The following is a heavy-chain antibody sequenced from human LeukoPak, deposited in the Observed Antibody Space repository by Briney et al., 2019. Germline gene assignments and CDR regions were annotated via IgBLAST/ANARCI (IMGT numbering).Heavy chain of an antibody. D-gene: IGHD3-10*01. V-gene: IGHV3-30*03. Sequence: GRSLRLSCAASGFTFSSYIMHWVRQAPGKGLEWVAVMSYDGSNKYYADSVKGRFTISRDNSQSALYLQMNSLRAEDTAVYYCVGDFDYWGQGTLVTVSS. CDR3: VGDFDY. CDR2: MSYDGSNK. J-gene: IGHJ4*02. CDR1: GFTFSSYI.